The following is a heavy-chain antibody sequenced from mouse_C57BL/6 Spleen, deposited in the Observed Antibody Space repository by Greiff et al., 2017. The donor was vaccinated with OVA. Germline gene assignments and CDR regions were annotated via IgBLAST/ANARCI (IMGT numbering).Heavy chain of an antibody. D-gene: IGHD2-4*01. V-gene: IGHV1-26*01. CDR1: GYTFTDYY. CDR2: INPNNGGT. CDR3: AREGDYETGFAY. Sequence: EVQLQQSGPELVKPGASVKISCKASGYTFTDYYMNWVKQSHGKSLEWIGDINPNNGGTSYNQKFKGKATLTVDKSSSTAYMELRSLTSEDSAVDYCAREGDYETGFAYWGQGTLVTVSA. J-gene: IGHJ3*01.